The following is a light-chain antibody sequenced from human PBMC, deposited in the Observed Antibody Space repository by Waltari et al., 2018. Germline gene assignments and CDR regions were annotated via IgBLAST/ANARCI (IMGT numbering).Light chain of an antibody. CDR3: QQRRNWPLT. CDR2: DTS. J-gene: IGKJ4*01. Sequence: CRASQSITNYLAWYQQKPGQAPRLLIYDTSNWATGIPARFSGSGFATDFTLTISSLEPDDFAVYYCQQRRNWPLTFGGGTKVEIK. V-gene: IGKV3-11*01. CDR1: QSITNY.